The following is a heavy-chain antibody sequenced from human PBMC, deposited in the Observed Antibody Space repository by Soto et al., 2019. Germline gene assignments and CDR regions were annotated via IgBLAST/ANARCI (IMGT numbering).Heavy chain of an antibody. J-gene: IGHJ4*02. V-gene: IGHV4-59*01. CDR3: ARIGVLQLWSYYFDY. CDR2: IYNSGST. Sequence: SETLSLTCSVSGGSISSNYWSWIRQPPGKGLEWIGYIYNSGSTNYNPSLKSRVTISVDTSKNQFSLTLSSVTAADTAVYYCARIGVLQLWSYYFDYWGQGTLVTVYS. CDR1: GGSISSNY. D-gene: IGHD5-18*01.